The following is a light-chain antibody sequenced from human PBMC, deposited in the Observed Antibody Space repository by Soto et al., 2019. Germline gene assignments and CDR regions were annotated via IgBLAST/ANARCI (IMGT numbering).Light chain of an antibody. V-gene: IGKV2D-30*01. CDR2: KVS. CDR1: QSLVYSDGNTY. CDR3: IQGTHWPPYT. Sequence: DVVMTQSPLSLPVTLGQPASISCRSSQSLVYSDGNTYLSWFQQRPGQSPRRLIYKVSKWDSGVPNRFRGSGSGTDFTLKISRVEAEDVGVYYCIQGTHWPPYTFGQGTKLEIK. J-gene: IGKJ2*01.